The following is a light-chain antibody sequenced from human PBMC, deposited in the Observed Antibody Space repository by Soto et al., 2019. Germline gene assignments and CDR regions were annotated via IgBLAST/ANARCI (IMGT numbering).Light chain of an antibody. V-gene: IGKV1-5*01. J-gene: IGKJ1*01. CDR3: QQRSNWPRT. CDR1: QSISSW. Sequence: DIQMTQSPSTLSASVGDRVTITCRASQSISSWLAWYQQKPGKAPKLLIYDASSLESGVPARFSGSGSGTDFSLTISSLEPEDFAVYYCQQRSNWPRTFGQGTKVDIK. CDR2: DAS.